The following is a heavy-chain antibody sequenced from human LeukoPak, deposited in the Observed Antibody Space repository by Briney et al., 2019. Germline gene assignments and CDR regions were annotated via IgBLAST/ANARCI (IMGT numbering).Heavy chain of an antibody. CDR2: IGTAGDT. CDR1: GFTFSSYD. D-gene: IGHD1-26*01. V-gene: IGHV3-13*01. Sequence: GGSLRLSCAASGFTFSSYDMHWVRQATGKGLEWVSAIGTAGDTYYPGSVKGRFTISRENAKNSLYLQMNSLRAGDTAVYYCARGPNSGSYIFDYWGQGTLVTVSS. CDR3: ARGPNSGSYIFDY. J-gene: IGHJ4*02.